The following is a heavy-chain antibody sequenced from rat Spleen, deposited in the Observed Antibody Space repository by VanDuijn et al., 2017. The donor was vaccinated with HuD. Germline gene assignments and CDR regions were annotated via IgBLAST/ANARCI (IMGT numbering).Heavy chain of an antibody. CDR1: GFTFSSYG. V-gene: IGHV5S13*01. J-gene: IGHJ1*01. CDR2: ISTTGANT. CDR3: TRRGFLSDWYFNF. D-gene: IGHD4-4*01. Sequence: EVQLVESGGGLAQPGRSLKLSCAVSGFTFSSYGMAWVRQAPTKGLEWVASISTTGANTFYRDSVKGRFTISRNNVKGTLYLQMDSLRSEDTATYFCTRRGFLSDWYFNFWGPGTMVTVSS.